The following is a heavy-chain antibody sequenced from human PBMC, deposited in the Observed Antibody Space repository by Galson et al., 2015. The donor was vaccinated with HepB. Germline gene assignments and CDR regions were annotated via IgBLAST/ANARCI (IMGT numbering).Heavy chain of an antibody. V-gene: IGHV3-21*01. D-gene: IGHD1-26*01. CDR3: ARGQGWELLRTSYYFDY. CDR1: GFTFSSHS. J-gene: IGHJ4*02. Sequence: SLRLSCAASGFTFSSHSINWVRQAPGKGLEWVSSISSSSSYIYYADSMKGRITISRDNAEDSVHLQVNSLRVEDTAVYYCARGQGWELLRTSYYFDYWGQGTLVTVSS. CDR2: ISSSSSYI.